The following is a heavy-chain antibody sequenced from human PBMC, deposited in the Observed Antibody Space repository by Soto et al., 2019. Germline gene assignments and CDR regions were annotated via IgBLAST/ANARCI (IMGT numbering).Heavy chain of an antibody. D-gene: IGHD3-3*01. CDR2: ISSSSSTI. Sequence: EVQLVESGGGLVQPGGSLRLSCAAFGFTFSSYSMNWVRQAPVKGLEWVSYISSSSSTIYYADSVKVRFTISRDNAKNYLSLQMSSLRDEDTAVYYCARDNPPAQALIFGVDYFDYWGQGTLVTVSS. CDR1: GFTFSSYS. CDR3: ARDNPPAQALIFGVDYFDY. J-gene: IGHJ4*02. V-gene: IGHV3-48*02.